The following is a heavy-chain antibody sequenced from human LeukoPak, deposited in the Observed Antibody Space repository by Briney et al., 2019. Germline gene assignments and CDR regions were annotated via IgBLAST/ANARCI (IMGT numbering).Heavy chain of an antibody. J-gene: IGHJ4*02. CDR2: INPNSGGT. V-gene: IGHV1-2*02. CDR3: ARFRHVAVAGTPHFDF. Sequence: ASVKVSCKAPGHTFTDYHIHWVRQAPGQGLEWMGWINPNSGGTNYAEKFHGRVTMTRDTSITTAYMELSGLRSADTAVYYCARFRHVAVAGTPHFDFWGQGTLVTVSS. D-gene: IGHD6-19*01. CDR1: GHTFTDYH.